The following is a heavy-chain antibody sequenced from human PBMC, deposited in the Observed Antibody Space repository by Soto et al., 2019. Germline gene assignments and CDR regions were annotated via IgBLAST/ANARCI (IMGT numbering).Heavy chain of an antibody. Sequence: PGGSLRLSCAASGFTFGNYAMGWVRQAPGKGLEWVSVTSGSGGTTYYADSVKGRFTISRDNSKNTLYLHMNSLRAEDTAVYYCAKRAYCSGGSCVDYWGQGTLVTVSS. CDR3: AKRAYCSGGSCVDY. CDR1: GFTFGNYA. CDR2: TSGSGGTT. D-gene: IGHD2-15*01. J-gene: IGHJ4*02. V-gene: IGHV3-23*01.